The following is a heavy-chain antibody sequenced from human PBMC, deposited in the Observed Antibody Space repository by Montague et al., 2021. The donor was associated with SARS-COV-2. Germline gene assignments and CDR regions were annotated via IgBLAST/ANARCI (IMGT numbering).Heavy chain of an antibody. Sequence: SLRLSCAASGSTFSNYWLSWVRQAPGMGLEWVANIKQDGSEIYYLDSVKGRFTISRDNSKNSLSLQMNSLRAEDTALYFCARVSEGESNNSQYRAFDIWGQGTMVTVSS. J-gene: IGHJ3*02. V-gene: IGHV3-7*01. CDR2: IKQDGSEI. CDR1: GSTFSNYW. CDR3: ARVSEGESNNSQYRAFDI. D-gene: IGHD1-1*01.